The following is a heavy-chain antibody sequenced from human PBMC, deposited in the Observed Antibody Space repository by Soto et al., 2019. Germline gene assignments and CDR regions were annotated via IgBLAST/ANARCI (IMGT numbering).Heavy chain of an antibody. V-gene: IGHV3-74*01. Sequence: GGSLRLSCAASGFTFSSYWMHWVRQAPGKGLVWVSRINSDGSSTSYADSVKGRFTISRDNAKNTLYLQMNSLRAEDTAVYYCAKDLGYSGSPEYFQHWGQGTLVTVSS. CDR1: GFTFSSYW. D-gene: IGHD1-26*01. CDR2: INSDGSST. J-gene: IGHJ1*01. CDR3: AKDLGYSGSPEYFQH.